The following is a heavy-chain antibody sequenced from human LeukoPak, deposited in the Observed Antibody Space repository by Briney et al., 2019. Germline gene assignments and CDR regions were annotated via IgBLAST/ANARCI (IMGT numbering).Heavy chain of an antibody. CDR3: AKSMDILTGYLWSLDY. J-gene: IGHJ4*02. D-gene: IGHD3-9*01. CDR1: GSTFSRYW. Sequence: SGGSLRLSCAASGSTFSRYWMSWVRQAPGKGLEWVANIKQDGSQKSYVDSVKGRFTISRDNANNLLYLQMNSLRAEDTAVYYCAKSMDILTGYLWSLDYWGQGTLVTVSS. CDR2: IKQDGSQK. V-gene: IGHV3-7*01.